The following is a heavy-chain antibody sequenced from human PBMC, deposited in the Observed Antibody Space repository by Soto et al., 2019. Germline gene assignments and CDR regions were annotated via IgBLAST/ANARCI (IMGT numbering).Heavy chain of an antibody. D-gene: IGHD5-12*01. CDR2: IYYKSRWYN. J-gene: IGHJ6*02. V-gene: IGHV6-1*01. CDR1: GDTVSTNTAA. CDR3: ARDWGYGRDPTYDFGMDV. Sequence: PSQTLSLTCAISGDTVSTNTAAWNWIRQSPSRGLEWLGRIYYKSRWYNDYSESLKSRIAISPDTSRNQFSLQLNSVIPEDTAVYYCARDWGYGRDPTYDFGMDVWGQGTKVTVSS.